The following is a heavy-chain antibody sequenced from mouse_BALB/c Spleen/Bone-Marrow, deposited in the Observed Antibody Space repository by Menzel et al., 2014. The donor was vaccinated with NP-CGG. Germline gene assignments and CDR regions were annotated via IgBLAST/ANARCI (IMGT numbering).Heavy chain of an antibody. CDR2: INPESRTI. Sequence: EVQLVESGGGLVQPGGSLKLSCAASGFDFSRYWMSWVRQAPGKGLEWIGEINPESRTINYSPSLKDKFIISRDNAKNTLYLRLNRVRSEDTALYYCARLDYSGYLNYWGQGTTLTVSS. CDR1: GFDFSRYW. V-gene: IGHV4-1*02. J-gene: IGHJ2*01. CDR3: ARLDYSGYLNY. D-gene: IGHD1-1*01.